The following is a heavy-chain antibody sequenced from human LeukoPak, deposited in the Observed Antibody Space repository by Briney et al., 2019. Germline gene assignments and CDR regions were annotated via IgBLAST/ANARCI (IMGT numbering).Heavy chain of an antibody. CDR3: ARDRDWGCSYCSY. CDR2: IWFDGSNK. CDR1: GFTFSSYG. V-gene: IGHV3-33*01. D-gene: IGHD7-27*01. J-gene: IGHJ4*02. Sequence: GGSLRLSCAASGFTFSSYGMHWVRQAPGKGLEWVAVIWFDGSNKYYADSVRGRFTISRDNSKNTLYLQMNSLRAEDTAVYYCARDRDWGCSYCSYWGQGTLVTVSS.